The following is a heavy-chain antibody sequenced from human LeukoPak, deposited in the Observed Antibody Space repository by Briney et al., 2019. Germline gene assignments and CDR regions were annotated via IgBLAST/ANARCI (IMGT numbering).Heavy chain of an antibody. CDR2: IYYSGST. J-gene: IGHJ3*02. CDR3: AGDPTSAFDI. V-gene: IGHV4-31*03. CDR1: GGSISSGGYY. Sequence: SETLSLTCTVSGGSISSGGYYWSWIRQHPGKGLEWIGYIYYSGSTYYNPSLKSRVTISVDTSKNQFSLKLSSVTAADTAVYYCAGDPTSAFDIWGQGTMVTVSS.